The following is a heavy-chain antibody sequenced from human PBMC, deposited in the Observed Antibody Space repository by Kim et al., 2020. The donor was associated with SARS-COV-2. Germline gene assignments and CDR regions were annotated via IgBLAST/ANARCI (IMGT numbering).Heavy chain of an antibody. D-gene: IGHD6-19*01. J-gene: IGHJ4*02. Sequence: GWSLRLSCVASGFTFSNYAIHWVRQAPGKGLEWVAVISKDGNTKYYADSVKGRFTISRDNSKNTLFLQMNSLREEDTALYYCARTQTRQNGWTRLFDDWGQGTLVTVSS. V-gene: IGHV3-30-3*01. CDR2: ISKDGNTK. CDR3: ARTQTRQNGWTRLFDD. CDR1: GFTFSNYA.